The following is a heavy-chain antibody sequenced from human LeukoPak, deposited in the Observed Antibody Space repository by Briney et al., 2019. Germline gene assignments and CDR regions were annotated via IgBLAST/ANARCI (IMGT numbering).Heavy chain of an antibody. J-gene: IGHJ4*02. D-gene: IGHD2-15*01. V-gene: IGHV3-20*04. Sequence: GGSLRLSCAASGFSFSSYVMSWVRQAPGKGLEWVSGINWSGRSTGYAESVKGRFTISRDNAKNSLYLQMNSLRAEDTALYYCARDTYCSGGSCLRDYWGQGTLVTVSS. CDR1: GFSFSSYV. CDR2: INWSGRST. CDR3: ARDTYCSGGSCLRDY.